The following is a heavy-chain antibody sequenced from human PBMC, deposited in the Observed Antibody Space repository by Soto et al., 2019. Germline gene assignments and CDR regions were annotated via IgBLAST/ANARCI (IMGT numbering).Heavy chain of an antibody. D-gene: IGHD3-3*01. CDR3: ARGGHHDFWSGYYTGYYDGMDV. CDR1: GGSISSYY. Sequence: SETLSLTCTVSGGSISSYYWSWIRQPPGKGLEWIGYIYYSGSTNYNPSLKSRVTISVDTSKNQFSLKLSSVTAADTAVYYCARGGHHDFWSGYYTGYYDGMDVWGQGTTVTVSS. CDR2: IYYSGST. J-gene: IGHJ6*02. V-gene: IGHV4-59*01.